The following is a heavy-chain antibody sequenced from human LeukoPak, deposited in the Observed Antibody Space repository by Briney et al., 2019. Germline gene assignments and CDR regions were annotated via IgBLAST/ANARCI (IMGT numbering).Heavy chain of an antibody. Sequence: ASVKVSCKASGYTFTGYYMHWVRQAPGQGLEWMGWINPNSGGTNYAQKFQGWVTMTRDTSISTAYMELSRLRSDDTAVYYCARGSDSSSWAPPYYYYGMDVWGQGTTVTVSS. J-gene: IGHJ6*02. CDR3: ARGSDSSSWAPPYYYYGMDV. V-gene: IGHV1-2*04. CDR1: GYTFTGYY. CDR2: INPNSGGT. D-gene: IGHD6-13*01.